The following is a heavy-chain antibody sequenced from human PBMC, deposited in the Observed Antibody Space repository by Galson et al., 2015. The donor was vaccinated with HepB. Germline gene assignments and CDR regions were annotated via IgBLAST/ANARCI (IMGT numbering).Heavy chain of an antibody. V-gene: IGHV3-23*01. CDR1: GFTFSSYA. CDR2: ISGSGGST. D-gene: IGHD3-10*01. Sequence: SLRLSCAASGFTFSSYAMSWVRQAPGKGLEWVSAISGSGGSTYYADSVKGRFTISRDNSKNTLYLQMNSLRAEDTAVYYCASITMVRGVTRAWWFDPWGQGTLVTVSS. CDR3: ASITMVRGVTRAWWFDP. J-gene: IGHJ5*02.